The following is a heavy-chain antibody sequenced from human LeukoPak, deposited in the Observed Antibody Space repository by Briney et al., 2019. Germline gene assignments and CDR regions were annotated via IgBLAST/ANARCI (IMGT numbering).Heavy chain of an antibody. CDR2: IYYSGST. J-gene: IGHJ1*01. V-gene: IGHV4-59*08. D-gene: IGHD6-6*01. CDR1: DDSITTYY. Sequence: SETLSLTCSVSDDSITTYYWSWIRQPPGKGLEWIGYIYYSGSTNYNPSLKSRVTISVDTSKNQFSLKLGSVTAADTAVYYCARLMSGGLTPRREQLVSEMYFQHWGQGTLVTVSS. CDR3: ARLMSGGLTPRREQLVSEMYFQH.